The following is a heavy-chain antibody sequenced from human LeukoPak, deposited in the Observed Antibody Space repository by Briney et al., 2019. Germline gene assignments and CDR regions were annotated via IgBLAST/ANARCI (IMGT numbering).Heavy chain of an antibody. V-gene: IGHV1-2*02. CDR2: INPNSGGT. Sequence: ASVKVSCKASGYTFTGYYMHWVRQAPGQGLEWMGWINPNSGGTNYAQKFQGRVTMTRDTSISTAYMELSRLRSDDTAVYYCASGGGGYDQYYYYYMDVWGKGTTVTVSS. D-gene: IGHD5-12*01. CDR1: GYTFTGYY. J-gene: IGHJ6*03. CDR3: ASGGGGYDQYYYYYMDV.